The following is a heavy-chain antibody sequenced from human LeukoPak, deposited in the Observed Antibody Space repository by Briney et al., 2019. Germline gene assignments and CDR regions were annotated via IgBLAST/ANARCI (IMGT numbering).Heavy chain of an antibody. CDR1: GGSISSYY. CDR3: ARDGFGLPAKDAFDI. D-gene: IGHD3-10*01. V-gene: IGHV4-4*07. CDR2: IYTSGST. J-gene: IGHJ3*02. Sequence: PSETLSLTCTVSGGSISSYYWSWIRQPAGKGLEWIGRIYTSGSTNYNPSLKSRVTMSVDTSKNQFSLKLSSVTAADTAVYYCARDGFGLPAKDAFDIWGQGTMVTVSS.